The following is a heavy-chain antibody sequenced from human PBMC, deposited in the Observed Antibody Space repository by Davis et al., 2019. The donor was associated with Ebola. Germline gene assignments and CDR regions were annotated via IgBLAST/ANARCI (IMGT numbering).Heavy chain of an antibody. CDR2: IVVGSHNT. CDR3: ARDGSIAVASGVYYYYGMDV. Sequence: SVTVSRLASVFTLSSSAMQWVRQARGPRLEWIGRIVVGSHNTDYAQKFQGRVTITGDMSTSTAYMELNNLRSEDTAVYYCARDGSIAVASGVYYYYGMDVWGPGTTVTVSS. J-gene: IGHJ6*02. CDR1: VFTLSSSA. V-gene: IGHV1-58*02. D-gene: IGHD6-19*01.